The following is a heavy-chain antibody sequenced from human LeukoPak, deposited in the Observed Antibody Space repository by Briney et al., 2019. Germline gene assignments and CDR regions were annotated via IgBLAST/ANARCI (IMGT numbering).Heavy chain of an antibody. CDR3: ATRSIVVVTAIAHDAFDI. D-gene: IGHD2-21*02. CDR2: IIPIFGTA. V-gene: IGHV1-69*13. CDR1: GGTFSSYA. J-gene: IGHJ3*02. Sequence: GASVKVSCKASGGTFSSYAISWVRQAPGQGLEWMGGIIPIFGTANYAQKFQGRVTITADESTSTAYMELSSLRSEDTAVYYCATRSIVVVTAIAHDAFDIWGQGTMVTVSS.